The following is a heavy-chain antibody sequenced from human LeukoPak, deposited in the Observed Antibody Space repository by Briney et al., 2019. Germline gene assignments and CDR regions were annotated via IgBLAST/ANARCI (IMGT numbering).Heavy chain of an antibody. CDR2: MSPNSGNT. V-gene: IGHV1-8*01. Sequence: ASVKVSCKASGYTFTSYDINWVRQATGQGLEWMGWMSPNSGNTGYAQKFQGRVTMTRNTSISTAYMELSSLRSEDAAVYYCAGGQYGDSNFDYWGQGTLVTVSS. J-gene: IGHJ4*02. D-gene: IGHD4-17*01. CDR3: AGGQYGDSNFDY. CDR1: GYTFTSYD.